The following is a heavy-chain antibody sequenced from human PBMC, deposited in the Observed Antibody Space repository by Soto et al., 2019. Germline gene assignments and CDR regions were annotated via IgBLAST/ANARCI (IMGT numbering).Heavy chain of an antibody. D-gene: IGHD6-19*01. CDR1: GDTFSSYT. CDR3: ARCLAVAGTKCGFFDL. V-gene: IGHV1-69*02. Sequence: QVQLVQSGAEVKKPGSSVKVSCTSSGDTFSSYTFSWVRQAPGQGLEWMGRIIPVLGIIDYTQMLQDRLTITADTSTGTTSMELSRLRPEDTAIYYWARCLAVAGTKCGFFDLWGRGTLVNFSS. J-gene: IGHJ2*01. CDR2: IIPVLGII.